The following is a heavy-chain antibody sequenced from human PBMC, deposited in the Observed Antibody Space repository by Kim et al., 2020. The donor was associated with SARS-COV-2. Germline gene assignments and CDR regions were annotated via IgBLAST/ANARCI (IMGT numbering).Heavy chain of an antibody. CDR2: INPSGGNT. D-gene: IGHD3-22*01. Sequence: ASVKVSCKASGYTFTNYYVHCVRQAPGQGLEWMGVINPSGGNTNYAQKFQGRVTMTRDTSTSTSYRTLSSVMCSLTSVDSGAYYVLVLPDSGCGRGYWG. V-gene: IGHV1-46*01. J-gene: IGHJ4*01. CDR1: GYTFTNYY. CDR3: AYYVLVLPDSGCGRGY.